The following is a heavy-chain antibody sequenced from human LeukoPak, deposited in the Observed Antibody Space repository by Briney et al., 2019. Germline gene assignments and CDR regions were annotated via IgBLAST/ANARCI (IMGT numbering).Heavy chain of an antibody. CDR2: ISSSSSYI. D-gene: IGHD2-2*01. CDR3: ARSFHRRYCSSTSCQTTTFDP. V-gene: IGHV3-21*01. J-gene: IGHJ5*02. Sequence: GGSLRLSCAASGFTFSSYSMNWVRRAPGKGLEWVSSISSSSSYIYYADSVKGRFTISRDNAKNSLYLQMNSLRAEDTAVYYCARSFHRRYCSSTSCQTTTFDPWGQGTLVTVSS. CDR1: GFTFSSYS.